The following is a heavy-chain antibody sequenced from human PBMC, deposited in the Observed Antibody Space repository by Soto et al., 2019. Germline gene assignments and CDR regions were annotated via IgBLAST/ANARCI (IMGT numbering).Heavy chain of an antibody. V-gene: IGHV4-30-2*01. Sequence: SETLSLTCAVSGCSISSGGYSWSWIRQPPGKGLEWIGYIYHSGSTYYKKSLKNRVTISVDRSKNQFSLKLSSVTASDTAVYYCARENNVLPGGYFDYWGQGTLVTVS. CDR1: GCSISSGGYS. CDR2: IYHSGST. D-gene: IGHD3-10*01. J-gene: IGHJ4*02. CDR3: ARENNVLPGGYFDY.